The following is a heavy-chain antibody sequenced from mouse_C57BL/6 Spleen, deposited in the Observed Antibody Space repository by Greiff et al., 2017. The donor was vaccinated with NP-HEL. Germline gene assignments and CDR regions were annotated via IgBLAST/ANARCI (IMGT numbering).Heavy chain of an antibody. Sequence: EVKVEESGGGLVQPGGSLKLSCAASGFTFSDYYMYWVRQTPEKRLEWVAYISNGGGSTYYPDTVKGRFTISRDNAKNTLYLRMSRLKSEDTAMYYCARQTILYWYFDVWGTGTTVTVSS. CDR1: GFTFSDYY. CDR3: ARQTILYWYFDV. D-gene: IGHD1-1*02. V-gene: IGHV5-12*01. CDR2: ISNGGGST. J-gene: IGHJ1*03.